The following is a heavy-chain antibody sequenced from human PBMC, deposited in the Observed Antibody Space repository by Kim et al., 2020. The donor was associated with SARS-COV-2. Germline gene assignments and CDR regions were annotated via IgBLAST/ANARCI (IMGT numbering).Heavy chain of an antibody. D-gene: IGHD6-19*01. CDR3: ARVSVAVAVAFDI. CDR1: GGSISSSNW. Sequence: SETLSLTCAVSGGSISSSNWWSWVRQPPGTGLEWIGEIYHSGSTNYNPSLKSRVTISVDKSKNQFSLKLSSVTAADTAVYYCARVSVAVAVAFDIWGQGTMVTVSS. J-gene: IGHJ3*02. CDR2: IYHSGST. V-gene: IGHV4-4*02.